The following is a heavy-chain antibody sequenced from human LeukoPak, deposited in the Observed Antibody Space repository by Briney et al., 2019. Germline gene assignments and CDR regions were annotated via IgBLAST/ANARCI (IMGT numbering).Heavy chain of an antibody. CDR1: GFTFSNYD. J-gene: IGHJ4*02. Sequence: TGGSLRLSCAASGFTFSNYDMSWVRQAPGKGLEWVSAIRRSGVNTYYADSVKGRFTTSRDTSKNTLYLQMNSLRAEDTAVYYCAKSWAVAGTFSEDYWGQGTLVTVSS. CDR2: IRRSGVNT. V-gene: IGHV3-23*01. CDR3: AKSWAVAGTFSEDY. D-gene: IGHD6-19*01.